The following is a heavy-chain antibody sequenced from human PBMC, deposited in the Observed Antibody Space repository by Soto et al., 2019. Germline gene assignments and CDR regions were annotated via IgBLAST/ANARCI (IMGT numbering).Heavy chain of an antibody. Sequence: VQLVQSGAEVKRPGSSVKVSCKAPVGTFSDYNIAWVRQSRGQGLEWMGRIIPKLGITNYAHKFQDRVPLTADKATSTAYMELTSLRYEDTAVYFCARVEGTRTTNFYHYMDVWGEGTSVTVS. CDR2: IIPKLGIT. D-gene: IGHD2-8*01. V-gene: IGHV1-69*02. CDR3: ARVEGTRTTNFYHYMDV. CDR1: VGTFSDYN. J-gene: IGHJ6*03.